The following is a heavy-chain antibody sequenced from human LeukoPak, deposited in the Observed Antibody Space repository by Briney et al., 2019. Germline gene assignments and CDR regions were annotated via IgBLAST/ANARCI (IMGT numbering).Heavy chain of an antibody. V-gene: IGHV1-2*02. Sequence: ASVKVSCKASGYTFTGYYMHWVRQAPGQGLEWMGWINPNSGDTNYAQKFQGRVTMTRDMSANTVYMELSSLRSEDTAVYYCATNLNSRTEIVVVAAATPDLYFDYWGQGTLVTVSS. J-gene: IGHJ4*02. CDR1: GYTFTGYY. CDR3: ATNLNSRTEIVVVAAATPDLYFDY. CDR2: INPNSGDT. D-gene: IGHD2-15*01.